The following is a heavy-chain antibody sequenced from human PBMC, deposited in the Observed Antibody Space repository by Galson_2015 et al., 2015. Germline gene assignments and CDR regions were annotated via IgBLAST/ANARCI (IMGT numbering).Heavy chain of an antibody. CDR2: IYYSGST. CDR1: GGSISSSSYY. Sequence: SETLSLTCTVSGGSISSSSYYWGWIRQPPGKGLEWIGSIYYSGSTYYNPSLKSRVTISVDTSKNQFSLKLSSVTAADTAVYYCASPSSPPFWGSYRLWDYFDYWGQGTLVTVSS. D-gene: IGHD3-16*02. V-gene: IGHV4-39*01. CDR3: ASPSSPPFWGSYRLWDYFDY. J-gene: IGHJ4*02.